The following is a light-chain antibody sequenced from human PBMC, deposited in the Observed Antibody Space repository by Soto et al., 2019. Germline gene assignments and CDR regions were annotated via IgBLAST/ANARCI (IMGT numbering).Light chain of an antibody. CDR1: QSISSW. J-gene: IGKJ1*01. CDR2: TAS. Sequence: DIQMTQSPSTLSASVGDRVTITCRASQSISSWLAWYQQKPGKAPKLLIYTASSLESGVPSRFSGSGSGTEFTLTISSLQPDDFATYYCQQYNSYSLWTFGQGTKVEIK. V-gene: IGKV1-5*03. CDR3: QQYNSYSLWT.